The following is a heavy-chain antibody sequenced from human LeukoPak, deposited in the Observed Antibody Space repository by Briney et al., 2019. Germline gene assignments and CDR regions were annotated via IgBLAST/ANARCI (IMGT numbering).Heavy chain of an antibody. D-gene: IGHD4-17*01. Sequence: SETLSLTCAVYGGSFSYYYWSWIRQPPGKGLEWIGEINHSGITNYNLSLKSRVTISADTSKNRFSLKLTSVTAADTAVYYCANPARDFADSGAITWWGQGTLVTVSS. J-gene: IGHJ4*02. CDR2: INHSGIT. V-gene: IGHV4-34*01. CDR3: ANPARDFADSGAITW. CDR1: GGSFSYYY.